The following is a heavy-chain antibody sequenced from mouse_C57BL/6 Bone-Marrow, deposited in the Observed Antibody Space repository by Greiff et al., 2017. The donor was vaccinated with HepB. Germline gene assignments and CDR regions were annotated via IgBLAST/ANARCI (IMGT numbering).Heavy chain of an antibody. CDR1: GFTFSDFY. CDR2: SRNKANDYTT. V-gene: IGHV7-1*01. CDR3: ARDGYYGSSYSYAMDY. J-gene: IGHJ4*01. Sequence: EVMLVESGGGLVQSGRSLRLSCATSGFTFSDFYMEWVRQAPGKGLEWIAASRNKANDYTTEYSASVKGRFIVSRDTSQSILYLQMNALRAEDTAIYYCARDGYYGSSYSYAMDYWGQGTSVTVSS. D-gene: IGHD1-1*01.